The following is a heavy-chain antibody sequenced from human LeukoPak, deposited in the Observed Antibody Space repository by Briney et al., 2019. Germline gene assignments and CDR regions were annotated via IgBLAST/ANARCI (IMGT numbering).Heavy chain of an antibody. J-gene: IGHJ4*02. V-gene: IGHV4-31*03. CDR1: GGSISSGGYY. D-gene: IGHD2-21*02. Sequence: SETLSLTCTVSGGSISSGGYYWSWIRQHPGKGLEWIGYIYYSGSTYYNPSLKSRVTISVDTSKNRFSLKLSSVTAADTAVYYCARESRIAYCGGDCYPYDYWGQGTLVTVSS. CDR2: IYYSGST. CDR3: ARESRIAYCGGDCYPYDY.